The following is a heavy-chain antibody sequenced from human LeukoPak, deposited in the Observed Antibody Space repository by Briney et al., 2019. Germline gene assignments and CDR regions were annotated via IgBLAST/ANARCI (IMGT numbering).Heavy chain of an antibody. CDR3: VRDLGGRSGH. Sequence: GGSLRLSCAASGFTFRSNWMHWVRQAPGKGLVWASRINEDGSTTNYADSVKGRSTIFRDNAKNTLYLQMNSLRAEDTAVYYCVRDLGGRSGHWGQGTLVTVSS. J-gene: IGHJ4*02. CDR1: GFTFRSNW. D-gene: IGHD1-26*01. CDR2: INEDGSTT. V-gene: IGHV3-74*01.